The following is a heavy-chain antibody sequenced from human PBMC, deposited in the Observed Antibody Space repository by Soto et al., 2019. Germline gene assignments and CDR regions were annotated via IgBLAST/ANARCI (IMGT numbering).Heavy chain of an antibody. CDR2: IYSGGST. D-gene: IGHD3-22*01. J-gene: IGHJ4*02. Sequence: GGSLRLSCAASGFTVSSNYMSWVRQAPGKGLEWVSVIYSGGSTYYADSVKGRFTISRDNSKNTLYLQMNSLRAEDTAVYYCARDAGYYYDSSGYYDYFGYWGQGTLVTVSS. CDR3: ARDAGYYYDSSGYYDYFGY. V-gene: IGHV3-66*01. CDR1: GFTVSSNY.